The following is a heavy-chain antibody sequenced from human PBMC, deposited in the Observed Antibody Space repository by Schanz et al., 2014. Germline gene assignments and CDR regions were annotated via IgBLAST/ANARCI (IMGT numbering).Heavy chain of an antibody. Sequence: QLMQSGSEVRKPGASVKVSCKASGYIFGSHGMTWVRQAPGQGPELMGWINAHTGNTQYAQKFQGRVNMTRDTVTTTVHLELTRLRTDDTAIYYCARVHIATYHYNSPGAFDICGQGTRDTVSS. CDR2: INAHTGNT. CDR3: ARVHIATYHYNSPGAFDI. D-gene: IGHD3-10*01. V-gene: IGHV1-18*01. J-gene: IGHJ3*02. CDR1: GYIFGSHG.